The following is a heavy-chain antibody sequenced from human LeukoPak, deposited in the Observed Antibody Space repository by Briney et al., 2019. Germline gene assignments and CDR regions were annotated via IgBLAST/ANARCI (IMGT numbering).Heavy chain of an antibody. Sequence: GGSLRLSCAASGFTFSSYSMNWVRQAPGKGLEWVSSISSSSSYIYYADSVKGRFTISRDNAKNSLYLHMNSLRAEDTAVYYCARWAVAGAYAFDIWGQGTMVTVSS. D-gene: IGHD6-19*01. CDR1: GFTFSSYS. J-gene: IGHJ3*02. CDR3: ARWAVAGAYAFDI. V-gene: IGHV3-21*01. CDR2: ISSSSSYI.